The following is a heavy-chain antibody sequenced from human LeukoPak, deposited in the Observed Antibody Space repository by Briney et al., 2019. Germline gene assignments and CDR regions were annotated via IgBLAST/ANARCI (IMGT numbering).Heavy chain of an antibody. CDR1: GGSFSGYS. CDR3: ARCDTGGWFFDS. CDR2: INQSGSA. V-gene: IGHV4-34*01. D-gene: IGHD6-19*01. J-gene: IGHJ5*01. Sequence: SETLSLTCAVSGGSFSGYSWNWIRQPPGKGLEWIGEINQSGSAKYNPSLRSRVTISIDTSKSQFSMRLNSVTAADTALYYCARCDTGGWFFDSWGQGALVTVSS.